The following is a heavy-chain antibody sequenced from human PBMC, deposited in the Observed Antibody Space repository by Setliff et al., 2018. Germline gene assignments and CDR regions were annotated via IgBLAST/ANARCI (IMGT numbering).Heavy chain of an antibody. Sequence: GASVKVSCKASGYIFSDHYMHWVRQAPGKGLEWMGWINSNGGDTNCAQKFQGRVTLTTDTSTSTAYMELRSLTSDDSAFYYCARAPSVELVTIRTNSWFTYWGQGTLVTVSS. CDR3: ARAPSVELVTIRTNSWFTY. CDR1: GYIFSDHY. J-gene: IGHJ4*02. D-gene: IGHD5-18*01. V-gene: IGHV1-2*02. CDR2: INSNGGDT.